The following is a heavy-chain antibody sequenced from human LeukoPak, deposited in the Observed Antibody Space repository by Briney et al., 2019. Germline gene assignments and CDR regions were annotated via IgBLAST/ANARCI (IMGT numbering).Heavy chain of an antibody. J-gene: IGHJ3*02. CDR1: GFTFSSYG. D-gene: IGHD3-9*01. CDR3: ANGAKYNILTGFRASRDDAFDI. CDR2: IQYDGSNK. V-gene: IGHV3-30*02. Sequence: GGSLRLSCAAFGFTFSSYGMHWVRQAPGRGLEWMAFIQYDGSNKFYADSVKGRFTISRDNSKNTLYLQMNSLRADDTAVYYCANGAKYNILTGFRASRDDAFDIWGQGTMVTVSS.